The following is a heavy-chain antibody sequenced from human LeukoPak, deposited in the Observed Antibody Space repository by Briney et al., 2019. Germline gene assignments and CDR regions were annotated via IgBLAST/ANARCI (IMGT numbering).Heavy chain of an antibody. CDR2: IIPIFGTA. CDR1: VGTFSSYA. D-gene: IGHD6-6*01. CDR3: ARSVRLGTWHCDL. V-gene: IGHV1-69*05. J-gene: IGHJ2*01. Sequence: SVKVSCKASVGTFSSYAISWVRQAPGQGLEWMGRIIPIFGTANYAQKFQGRVTITTDESPSTAYMELSSLRSENTAVYYCARSVRLGTWHCDLGGRDTLVTVSS.